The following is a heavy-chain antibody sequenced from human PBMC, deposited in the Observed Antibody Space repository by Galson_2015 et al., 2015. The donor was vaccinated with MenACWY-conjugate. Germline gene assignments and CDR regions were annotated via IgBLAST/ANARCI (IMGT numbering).Heavy chain of an antibody. CDR3: ASEVGYSGYELEGGFDY. Sequence: SVKVSCKASGYTFTSYVMHWVRQAPGQRLEWMGWINAGNGNTKYSQKFQGRVTITRDTSASTAYMELSSLRSEDTAVYYCASEVGYSGYELEGGFDYWGQGTLVTVSS. J-gene: IGHJ4*02. CDR1: GYTFTSYV. D-gene: IGHD5-12*01. V-gene: IGHV1-3*01. CDR2: INAGNGNT.